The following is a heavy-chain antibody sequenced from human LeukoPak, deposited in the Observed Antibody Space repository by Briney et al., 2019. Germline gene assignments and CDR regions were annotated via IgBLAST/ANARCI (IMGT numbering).Heavy chain of an antibody. CDR3: AKVPMIVVVIMPNYFDY. V-gene: IGHV3-23*01. J-gene: IGHJ4*02. CDR2: ISGSGGST. CDR1: GFTFSSYA. Sequence: GGSLRLSCAASGFTFSSYAMSWVRQAPGKGLEWVSAISGSGGSTYYADSVKGRFTISRDNSKNTLYLQMNSLKAEDTAVYYCAKVPMIVVVIMPNYFDYWGQGTLVTVSS. D-gene: IGHD3-22*01.